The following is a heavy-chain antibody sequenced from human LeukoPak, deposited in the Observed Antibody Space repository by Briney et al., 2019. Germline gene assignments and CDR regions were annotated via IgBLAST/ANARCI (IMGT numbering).Heavy chain of an antibody. CDR2: ISSSGSTI. D-gene: IGHD6-19*01. CDR3: ARDNTETNIAVAGFRYYYYYYMDV. CDR1: GFTFSDYY. J-gene: IGHJ6*03. Sequence: GGSLRLSCAASGFTFSDYYMSWIRQAPGKGLEWVSYISSSGSTIYYADSVKGRFTISRDNAKNSLYLQMNSLRAEDTAVYYCARDNTETNIAVAGFRYYYYYYMDVWGKGTTVTVSS. V-gene: IGHV3-11*04.